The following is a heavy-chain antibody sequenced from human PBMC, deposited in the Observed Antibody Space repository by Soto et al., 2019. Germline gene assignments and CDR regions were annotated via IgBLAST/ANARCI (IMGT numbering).Heavy chain of an antibody. CDR3: ARARGSDFWSGYYKMDYYYGMDV. CDR2: IIPIFGTA. V-gene: IGHV1-69*01. Sequence: QVQLVQSGAEVKKPGSSVKVSCKASGGTFSSYAISWVRQAPGQGLEWMGGIIPIFGTANYAQKFQGRVTSTANESTSTAYMELSSLRPEDTAVYYGARARGSDFWSGYYKMDYYYGMDVWGQGTTVTVSS. J-gene: IGHJ6*02. D-gene: IGHD3-3*01. CDR1: GGTFSSYA.